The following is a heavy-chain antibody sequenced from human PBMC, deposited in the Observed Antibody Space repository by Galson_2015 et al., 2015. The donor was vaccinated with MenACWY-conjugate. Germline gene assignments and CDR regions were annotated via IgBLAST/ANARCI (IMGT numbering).Heavy chain of an antibody. CDR2: ISAYTGNP. V-gene: IGHV1-18*01. Sequence: SVKVSCKASGYTFTSYGISWVRQAPGQGLEWMGWISAYTGNPHYAQKLQGRVTLTTDTYTRLAYRELRSLRSADTAVYYCARGYRLVICRSLIYFDYWGQGTLVTVSA. J-gene: IGHJ4*02. CDR3: ARGYRLVICRSLIYFDY. CDR1: GYTFTSYG. D-gene: IGHD3-9*01.